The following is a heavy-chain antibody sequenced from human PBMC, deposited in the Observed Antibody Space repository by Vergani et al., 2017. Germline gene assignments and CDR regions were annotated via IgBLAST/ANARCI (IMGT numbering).Heavy chain of an antibody. Sequence: QLQLQESGPGLVKPSETLSLTCTVSGGSISSSSYYWGWLRQPPGTGLEWIGSIYYSGSTNYNPSLKSRFTIAVDTSKNQFSLKLSSVTAADTAVYYCARENILTGYDIQVKGTWFDPWGQGTLVTVSS. CDR3: ARENILTGYDIQVKGTWFDP. CDR1: GGSISSSSYY. CDR2: IYYSGST. J-gene: IGHJ5*02. V-gene: IGHV4-39*07. D-gene: IGHD3-9*01.